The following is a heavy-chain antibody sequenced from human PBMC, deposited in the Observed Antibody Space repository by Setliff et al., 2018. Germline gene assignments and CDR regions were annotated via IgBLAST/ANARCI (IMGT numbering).Heavy chain of an antibody. CDR3: ARQRLLPAAKYFDL. Sequence: SETLSLTCTVSGGSISSYYWSWIRQPPGKGLEWIGEIYHSGSTNYNPSLKSRVTISVDKSKNQFSLKLSSVTAADTAVYYCARQRLLPAAKYFDLWGQGTLVTVS. J-gene: IGHJ4*02. D-gene: IGHD2-2*01. CDR1: GGSISSYY. V-gene: IGHV4-59*08. CDR2: IYHSGST.